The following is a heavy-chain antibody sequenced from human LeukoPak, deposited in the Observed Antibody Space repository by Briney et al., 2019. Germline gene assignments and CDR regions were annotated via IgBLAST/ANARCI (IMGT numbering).Heavy chain of an antibody. Sequence: GALRLSCAASGFTFSSYGMHWVRQAPGKGLEWVAVISYDGSNKYYADSVKGRFTISRDNFKNTLYLQMNSLRAEDTAVYYCARLDVDRYYYYGMDVWGQGTTVTVSS. CDR3: ARLDVDRYYYYGMDV. V-gene: IGHV3-30*03. D-gene: IGHD5-24*01. J-gene: IGHJ6*02. CDR1: GFTFSSYG. CDR2: ISYDGSNK.